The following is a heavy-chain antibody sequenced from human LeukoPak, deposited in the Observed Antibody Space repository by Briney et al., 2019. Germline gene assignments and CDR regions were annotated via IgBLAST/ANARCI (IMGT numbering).Heavy chain of an antibody. V-gene: IGHV1-69*13. CDR1: GGTFSSYA. J-gene: IGHJ5*02. CDR2: VIPIFGTA. CDR3: ARWTGDCSGGSCYSDWFDP. Sequence: GASVNVSCKASGGTFSSYAISWVRQAPGQGLEWMGGVIPIFGTANYAQKFQGRVTITADESTSTAYMELSSLRSEDTAVYYCARWTGDCSGGSCYSDWFDPWGQGTLVTVSS. D-gene: IGHD2-15*01.